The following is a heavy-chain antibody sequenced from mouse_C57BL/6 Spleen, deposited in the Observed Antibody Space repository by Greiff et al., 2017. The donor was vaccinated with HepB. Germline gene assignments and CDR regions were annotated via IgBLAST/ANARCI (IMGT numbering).Heavy chain of an antibody. Sequence: QVHVKQPGAELVKPGASVKLSCKASGYTFTSYWMHWVKQRPGQGLEWIGMIHPNSGSTNYNEKFKSKATLTVDKSSSTAYMQLSSLTSEDSAVYYCARDGSSYWYVDVWGTGTTVTVSS. D-gene: IGHD1-1*01. CDR2: IHPNSGST. V-gene: IGHV1-64*01. CDR3: ARDGSSYWYVDV. J-gene: IGHJ1*03. CDR1: GYTFTSYW.